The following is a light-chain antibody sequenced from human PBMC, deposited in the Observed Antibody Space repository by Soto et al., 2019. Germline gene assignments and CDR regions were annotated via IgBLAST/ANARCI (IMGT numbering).Light chain of an antibody. CDR2: GPS. CDR3: QQYGSSFWT. V-gene: IGKV3-20*01. Sequence: EIVLTQSPGTLSLSPGERASLSCRASQSFSSRYLAWYQQKPGQAPRLLIYGPSTRATGIPDRFSGGGSGTDFTLTISRLEPEDFAVYYCQQYGSSFWTFGQGTKVDIK. J-gene: IGKJ1*01. CDR1: QSFSSRY.